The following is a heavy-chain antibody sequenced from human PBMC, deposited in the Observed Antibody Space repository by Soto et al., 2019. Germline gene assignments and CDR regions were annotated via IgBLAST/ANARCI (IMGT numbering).Heavy chain of an antibody. CDR1: GGSISSGCYY. V-gene: IGHV4-31*03. Sequence: SETLSLTCPVSGGSISSGCYYWSWIRQHPGKGLEWIGYIYYSGSTYYNPSLKSRVTISVDTSKNQFSLKLSSVTAADTAVYYCARQGTRYCSSTSCYRYYGMDVWGQGTTVTVS. CDR2: IYYSGST. J-gene: IGHJ6*02. CDR3: ARQGTRYCSSTSCYRYYGMDV. D-gene: IGHD2-2*01.